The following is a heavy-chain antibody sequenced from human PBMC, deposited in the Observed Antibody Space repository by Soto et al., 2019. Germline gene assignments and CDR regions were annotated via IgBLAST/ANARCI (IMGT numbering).Heavy chain of an antibody. CDR2: FSLSGTT. CDR1: GASITVSYY. J-gene: IGHJ4*02. D-gene: IGHD2-8*02. CDR3: ARGMTPPGAAAWYYFDS. V-gene: IGHV4-4*07. Sequence: QVQLQESGPGLMKPSETLSLTCTVSGASITVSYYWSWIRQPAGKGLEWIGRFSLSGTTSYNPSRRSRVTMSADVYKNQFSLRLTYVTAADTALYYCARGMTPPGAAAWYYFDSWGQGTLVTVSS.